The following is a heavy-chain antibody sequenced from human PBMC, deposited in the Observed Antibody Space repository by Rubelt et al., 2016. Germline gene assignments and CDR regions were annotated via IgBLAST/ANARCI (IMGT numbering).Heavy chain of an antibody. J-gene: IGHJ4*02. CDR1: GGSISSSSYY. V-gene: IGHV4-39*01. CDR3: ARTRITMVRGVTHYFDY. CDR2: IYHSGST. Sequence: QLQLQESGPGLVKPSETLSLTCTVSGGSISSSSYYWGWIRQPPGKGLEWIGSIYHSGSTYSNPSLKGRVTISVDTSKNPFSLKLSSVTAADTAVYYCARTRITMVRGVTHYFDYWGQGTLVTVSS. D-gene: IGHD3-10*01.